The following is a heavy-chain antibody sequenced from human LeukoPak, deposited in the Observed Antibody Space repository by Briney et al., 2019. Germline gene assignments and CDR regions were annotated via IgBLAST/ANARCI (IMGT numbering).Heavy chain of an antibody. CDR3: ASDAVAGTDY. V-gene: IGHV3-48*04. Sequence: GGSLRLSYAASGFTFNTYSMSWVRQAPGKGLEWVSYISSSGSTIYYADSVKGRFTISRDNAKNSLYLQMNSLRAEDTAVYYCASDAVAGTDYWGQGTLVTVSS. D-gene: IGHD6-19*01. J-gene: IGHJ4*02. CDR1: GFTFNTYS. CDR2: ISSSGSTI.